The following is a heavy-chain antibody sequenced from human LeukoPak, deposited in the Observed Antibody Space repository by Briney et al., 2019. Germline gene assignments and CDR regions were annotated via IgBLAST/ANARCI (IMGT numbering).Heavy chain of an antibody. J-gene: IGHJ6*03. V-gene: IGHV3-11*01. CDR1: GFTFSDYY. Sequence: GGSLRLSYAASGFTFSDYYMSWIRQAPGKGLEWVSYISSSGSTIYYADSVKGRFTISRDNAKNSLYLQMNSLRAEDTAVYYCARSLCSGGSCYLRDYYMDVWGKGTTVTISS. CDR2: ISSSGSTI. D-gene: IGHD2-15*01. CDR3: ARSLCSGGSCYLRDYYMDV.